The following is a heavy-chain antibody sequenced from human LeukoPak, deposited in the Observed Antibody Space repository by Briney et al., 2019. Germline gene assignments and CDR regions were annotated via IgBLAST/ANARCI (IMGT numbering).Heavy chain of an antibody. D-gene: IGHD4-11*01. V-gene: IGHV3-21*04. Sequence: GGSLRLSCAASGFTFSSYSMNWVRQAPGKGLEWVSSISSSSSYIYYADSVKGRFTISRDNAKNSLYLQMNSLRAEDTAVYYCARGGGTVTTVVGWFDPWGQGTLVTVSS. CDR1: GFTFSSYS. J-gene: IGHJ5*02. CDR2: ISSSSSYI. CDR3: ARGGGTVTTVVGWFDP.